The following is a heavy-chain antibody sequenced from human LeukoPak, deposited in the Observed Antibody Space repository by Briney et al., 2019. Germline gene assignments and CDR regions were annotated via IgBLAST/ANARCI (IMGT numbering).Heavy chain of an antibody. D-gene: IGHD5-24*01. CDR1: GGSISSSGYY. Sequence: SQTLSLTCTVSGGSISSSGYYWSWIRQHPGKGLEWIGYIYYSGSTYYNPSLKSRVTISVDTSKNQFSQKLSSVTAADTAVYYCARNRGRDGYNDDAFDIWGQGTMVTVSS. V-gene: IGHV4-31*03. CDR3: ARNRGRDGYNDDAFDI. J-gene: IGHJ3*02. CDR2: IYYSGST.